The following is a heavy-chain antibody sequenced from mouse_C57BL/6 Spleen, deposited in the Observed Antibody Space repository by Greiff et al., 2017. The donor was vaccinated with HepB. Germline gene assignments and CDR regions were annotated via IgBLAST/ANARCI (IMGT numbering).Heavy chain of an antibody. Sequence: EVMLVESGAGLVKPGGSLKLSCEASGFTFSSYAMSWVRQTPGRGLEWVGYISSGGDYTYYADTVKGRFTISRDNATNTLYMQMSSLKSEGTAMYYCTRGNDYYIDYWGQGTTLTVSS. CDR1: GFTFSSYA. D-gene: IGHD2-4*01. CDR3: TRGNDYYIDY. V-gene: IGHV5-9-1*02. J-gene: IGHJ2*01. CDR2: ISSGGDYT.